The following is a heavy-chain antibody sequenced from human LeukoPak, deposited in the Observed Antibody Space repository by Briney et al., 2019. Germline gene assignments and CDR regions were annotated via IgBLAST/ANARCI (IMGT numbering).Heavy chain of an antibody. CDR3: ATDNYGMLDY. D-gene: IGHD3-9*01. CDR2: VDPRTGVT. CDR1: GYTFTDYY. Sequence: ASVKVSCRASGYTFTDYYIHWVRRAPGQGPEWMGWVDPRTGVTRCTQKFQGRVTMTRDTSISTVYLDLNGLTFDDTAVYYCATDNYGMLDYWGQGTLVTVSS. V-gene: IGHV1-2*02. J-gene: IGHJ4*02.